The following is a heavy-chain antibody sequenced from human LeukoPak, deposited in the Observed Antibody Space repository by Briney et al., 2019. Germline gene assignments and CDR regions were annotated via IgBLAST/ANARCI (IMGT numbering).Heavy chain of an antibody. Sequence: ASVKVSCKASGYTFTSYGISWVRQAPGKGLEWMAFIRAYNSNTNYAQKLQGRVTITTDTSTNTAYMELKSLRSDDTAVYYCASPRIAAAGVYGMDVWGQGTTVTVSS. CDR3: ASPRIAAAGVYGMDV. CDR2: IRAYNSNT. V-gene: IGHV1-18*01. CDR1: GYTFTSYG. D-gene: IGHD6-13*01. J-gene: IGHJ6*02.